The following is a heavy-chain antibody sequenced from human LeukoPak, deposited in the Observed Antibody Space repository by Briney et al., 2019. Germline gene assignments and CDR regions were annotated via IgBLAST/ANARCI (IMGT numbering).Heavy chain of an antibody. CDR2: ISADNGST. D-gene: IGHD6-19*01. V-gene: IGHV1-18*01. CDR3: ARGSIQWLVQWWFDP. Sequence: ASVKVSCKASGYTFTSYGISWVRQAPGQGLEWMGWISADNGSTNYAQKLQGRGTMTRYTSISTAYMELSRLRSDDTAVYYCARGSIQWLVQWWFDPWGQGTLVTVSS. J-gene: IGHJ5*02. CDR1: GYTFTSYG.